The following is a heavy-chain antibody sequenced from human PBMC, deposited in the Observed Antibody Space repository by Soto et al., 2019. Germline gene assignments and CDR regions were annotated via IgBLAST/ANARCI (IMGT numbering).Heavy chain of an antibody. Sequence: EVQLVESGGGLVKPGGSLRLSCAASGFTFSSYSMNWVRQAPGKGLEWVSSISSGSDYIFYADSAKGRFTISRDNAKNSLFLQMNSLTAEDTAVYYCARSPVGDAFNVWGQGTVVTVSS. CDR1: GFTFSSYS. CDR2: ISSGSDYI. J-gene: IGHJ3*01. CDR3: ARSPVGDAFNV. V-gene: IGHV3-21*01.